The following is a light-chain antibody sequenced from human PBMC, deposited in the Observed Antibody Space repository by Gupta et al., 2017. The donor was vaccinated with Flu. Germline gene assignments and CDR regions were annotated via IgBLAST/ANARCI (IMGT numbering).Light chain of an antibody. CDR2: KAS. Sequence: DIQMTQSPSTLSASVGDRVTITCRASQSISSWLAWYQQKPGKAPDLLIHKASSLESGVPSRFSGSGSGTEFTLTISSRQPDDFATYYCQQYDSYSITFGGGTKVEIK. CDR1: QSISSW. V-gene: IGKV1-5*03. CDR3: QQYDSYSIT. J-gene: IGKJ4*01.